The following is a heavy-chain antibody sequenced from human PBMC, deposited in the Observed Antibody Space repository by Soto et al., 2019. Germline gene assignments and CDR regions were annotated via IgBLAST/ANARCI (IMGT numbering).Heavy chain of an antibody. D-gene: IGHD2-21*02. CDR1: GASITSYY. V-gene: IGHV4-4*07. Sequence: SETLSLTCTVSGASITSYYWSWIRQPAGQGLEWIGRIYSSGTTNYNPSLNSRVTMSVDTSKNQFSLKLSSVTAADTAVYYCARGQYCGGDCYFDYWGEGTLVTVSS. J-gene: IGHJ4*02. CDR2: IYSSGTT. CDR3: ARGQYCGGDCYFDY.